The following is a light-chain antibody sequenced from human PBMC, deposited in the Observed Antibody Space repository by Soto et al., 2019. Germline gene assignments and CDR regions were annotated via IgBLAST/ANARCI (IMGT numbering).Light chain of an antibody. J-gene: IGKJ1*01. CDR1: EDVDIY. Sequence: EVVLTRSPATLSLSPGGRATLSCRASEDVDIYLAWYQQRPGQAPRLLIYDTSKRATGIPARFTGTGSGTDFTLTISSLEPEDFAVYYCQQRFSWPPWTFGQGTKVEIK. CDR3: QQRFSWPPWT. CDR2: DTS. V-gene: IGKV3-11*01.